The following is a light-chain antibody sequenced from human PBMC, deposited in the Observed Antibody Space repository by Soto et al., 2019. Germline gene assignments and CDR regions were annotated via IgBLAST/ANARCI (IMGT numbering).Light chain of an antibody. CDR3: SSYASSSTVL. J-gene: IGLJ2*01. Sequence: ALTQPASVSGSPGQSITISCTGTSSDVGGYNYVSWYQQHPGKAPKLMIYDVSNRPSGVSNRFSGSKSGNTASLTISGLQAEDEADYYCSSYASSSTVLFGGGTKVTVL. CDR2: DVS. CDR1: SSDVGGYNY. V-gene: IGLV2-14*01.